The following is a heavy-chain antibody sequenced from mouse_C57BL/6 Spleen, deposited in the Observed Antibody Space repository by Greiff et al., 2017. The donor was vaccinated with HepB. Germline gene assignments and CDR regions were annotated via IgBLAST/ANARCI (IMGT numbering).Heavy chain of an antibody. CDR1: GFSLTSYG. V-gene: IGHV2-2*01. Sequence: VQVVESGPGLVQPSQSLSITCTVSGFSLTSYGVHWVRQSPGKGLEWLGVIWSGGSTDYNAAFISRLSISKDNSKSQVFFKMNSLQADDTAIYYGARRTNWDEMYYAMDYWGQGTSVTVSS. CDR2: IWSGGST. D-gene: IGHD4-1*01. CDR3: ARRTNWDEMYYAMDY. J-gene: IGHJ4*01.